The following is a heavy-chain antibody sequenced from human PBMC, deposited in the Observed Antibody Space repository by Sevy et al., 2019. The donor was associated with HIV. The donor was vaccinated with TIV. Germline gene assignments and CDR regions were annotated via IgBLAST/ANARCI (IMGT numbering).Heavy chain of an antibody. Sequence: GGSLRLSCAASGFTVSSNYMSWVRQAPGKGLEWVSVIYSDGNTYYADSVKGRFTISRDNSKNTLYLQTNSLRAEDTAVYYCARGLILEWSWYGMDVWGQGTTVTVSS. D-gene: IGHD3-3*01. J-gene: IGHJ6*02. CDR2: IYSDGNT. V-gene: IGHV3-53*01. CDR1: GFTVSSNY. CDR3: ARGLILEWSWYGMDV.